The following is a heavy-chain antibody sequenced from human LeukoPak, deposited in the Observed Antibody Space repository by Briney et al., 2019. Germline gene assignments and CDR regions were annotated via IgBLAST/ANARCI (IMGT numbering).Heavy chain of an antibody. J-gene: IGHJ4*02. Sequence: ASVKVSCKASGYTFTGYYMHWVRHAPGQGLEWMGWINPNSGGTNYAQKFQGRVTMTRDTSISTAYMELSRLRSDDTAVYYCARDMVRGVIITDYWGQGTLVTVSS. CDR2: INPNSGGT. V-gene: IGHV1-2*02. D-gene: IGHD3-10*01. CDR1: GYTFTGYY. CDR3: ARDMVRGVIITDY.